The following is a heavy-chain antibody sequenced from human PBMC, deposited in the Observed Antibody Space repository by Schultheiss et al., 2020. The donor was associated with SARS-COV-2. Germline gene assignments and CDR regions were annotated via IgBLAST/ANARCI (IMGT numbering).Heavy chain of an antibody. Sequence: SQTLSLTCTVSGGSISSSSYYWGWIRQPPGKGLEWIGSIYYSGSTYYNPSLKSRVTISVDTSKNQFSLKLSSVTAADTAVYCCARLPRDYVWGSYRSPFDYWGQGTLVTVSS. CDR1: GGSISSSSYY. V-gene: IGHV4-39*01. CDR3: ARLPRDYVWGSYRSPFDY. D-gene: IGHD3-16*02. CDR2: IYYSGST. J-gene: IGHJ4*02.